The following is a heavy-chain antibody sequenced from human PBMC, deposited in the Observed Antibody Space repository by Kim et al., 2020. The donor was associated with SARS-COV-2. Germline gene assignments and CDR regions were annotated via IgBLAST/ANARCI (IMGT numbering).Heavy chain of an antibody. CDR3: AGAGGYDYVWGSSPGY. Sequence: GGSLRLSCAASGFTFSNYPMHWVRQAPGKGLEWVAVISHDGSSKYYADSVKGRFTISRDNSRNTLYLQMNSLRADDTAFYYCAGAGGYDYVWGSSPGYWG. D-gene: IGHD3-16*01. CDR1: GFTFSNYP. J-gene: IGHJ4*01. V-gene: IGHV3-30*04. CDR2: ISHDGSSK.